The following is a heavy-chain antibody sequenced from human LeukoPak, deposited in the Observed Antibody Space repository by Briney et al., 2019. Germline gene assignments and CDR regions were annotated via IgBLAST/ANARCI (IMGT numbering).Heavy chain of an antibody. CDR3: ARDLTSVPTR. D-gene: IGHD4-17*01. CDR2: ISSSGNTK. Sequence: GGSLRLSCAVSGSTFSSDSMNWVRQAPGKGLEWVSYISSSGNTKHYVDSVKGRFTISRDNAKNSVYLQMNSLRNEDTAVYYCARDLTSVPTRWGQGTLVTVSS. J-gene: IGHJ4*02. V-gene: IGHV3-48*02. CDR1: GSTFSSDS.